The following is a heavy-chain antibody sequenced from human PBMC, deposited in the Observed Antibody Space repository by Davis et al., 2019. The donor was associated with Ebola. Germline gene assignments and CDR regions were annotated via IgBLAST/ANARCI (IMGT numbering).Heavy chain of an antibody. CDR1: GGSISSYY. V-gene: IGHV4-4*07. CDR3: ARDFYYGSGSPNWFDP. Sequence: PSETLSLTCTVSGGSISSYYWSWIRQPAGKGLEWIGRIYTSGSTNYNPSLKSRVTMSVDTSKNQFSLKLSSVTAADTAVYYCARDFYYGSGSPNWFDPWGQGTLVTVSS. J-gene: IGHJ5*02. CDR2: IYTSGST. D-gene: IGHD3-10*01.